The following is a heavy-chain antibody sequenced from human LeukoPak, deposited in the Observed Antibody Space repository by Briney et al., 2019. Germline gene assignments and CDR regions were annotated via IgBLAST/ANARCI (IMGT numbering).Heavy chain of an antibody. Sequence: GGSLRLSCAASGFTFSDYYMTWIRQAPGKGLEWISYISSGDGPTYYADSVKGRFTISRDNAKNSLFLQMNSLRAEDTAVYYCARGYSSGWFPVGGFDYWGQGTLVTVSS. J-gene: IGHJ4*02. CDR1: GFTFSDYY. CDR2: ISSGDGPT. V-gene: IGHV3-11*01. D-gene: IGHD6-19*01. CDR3: ARGYSSGWFPVGGFDY.